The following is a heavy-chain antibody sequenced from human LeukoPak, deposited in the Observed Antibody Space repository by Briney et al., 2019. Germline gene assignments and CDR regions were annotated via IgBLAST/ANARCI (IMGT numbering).Heavy chain of an antibody. V-gene: IGHV1-24*01. J-gene: IGHJ4*02. CDR1: GYTLTELS. CDR3: ATALVGACPFDY. D-gene: IGHD1-26*01. Sequence: ASVKVSCKVSGYTLTELSMHWVRQAPGKGLEWMGGFDPEDGETIYAQKFQGRVTMTEDTSTDTAYMELSSLRSEDTAVYYCATALVGACPFDYRGQGALVTVSS. CDR2: FDPEDGET.